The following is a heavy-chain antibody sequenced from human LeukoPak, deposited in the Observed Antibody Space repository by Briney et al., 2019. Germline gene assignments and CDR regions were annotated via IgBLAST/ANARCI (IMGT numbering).Heavy chain of an antibody. J-gene: IGHJ5*02. CDR2: ISGSGGST. CDR3: AKGGFPWVRQNWFDP. CDR1: GFTFSSYA. V-gene: IGHV3-23*01. Sequence: PGGSLRLSCAASGFTFSSYAMSWVRQAPGKGLEWVSAISGSGGSTYYADSVKGRFTISRDNSKNTLYLQMNSLRAEDTAVYYCAKGGFPWVRQNWFDPWGQGTLVTVSS. D-gene: IGHD3-10*01.